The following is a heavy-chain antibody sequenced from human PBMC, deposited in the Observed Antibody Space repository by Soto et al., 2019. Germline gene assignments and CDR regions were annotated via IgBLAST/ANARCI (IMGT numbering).Heavy chain of an antibody. CDR1: GYSFTSYG. J-gene: IGHJ5*02. D-gene: IGHD4-17*01. Sequence: ASVKVSCKASGYSFTSYGISWVRQAPGQGLEWMGWISSYNGNTNYAQKLKGRVTMTTDTSTDTAYMELRSLTSEDTAVYYCARMTYDGDCKGRTRFDPWGQGTLVTVS. CDR2: ISSYNGNT. V-gene: IGHV1-18*01. CDR3: ARMTYDGDCKGRTRFDP.